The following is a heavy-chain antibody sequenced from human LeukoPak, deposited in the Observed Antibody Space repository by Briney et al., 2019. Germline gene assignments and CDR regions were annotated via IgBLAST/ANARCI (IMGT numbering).Heavy chain of an antibody. D-gene: IGHD2-15*01. CDR3: TTDIVVVVAGPYADFDY. CDR1: GFTFSNAW. Sequence: GGSLRLSCAASGFTFSNAWMSWVRRAPGWGVERVGRIKSKTDDGTTDYAAPVKGRFTISRDDSKNTLYLQMNSLKTEDTAVYYCTTDIVVVVAGPYADFDYWGQGTLVTVSS. J-gene: IGHJ4*02. CDR2: IKSKTDDGTT. V-gene: IGHV3-15*01.